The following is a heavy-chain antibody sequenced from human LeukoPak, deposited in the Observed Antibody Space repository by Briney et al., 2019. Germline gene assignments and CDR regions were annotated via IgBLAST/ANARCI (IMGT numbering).Heavy chain of an antibody. CDR2: TAHRGNT. CDR3: TRVTRNSGWFFDY. V-gene: IGHV4-38-2*01. Sequence: SETLSLTCDVSGYSISGGYFWGWIRQPPGMGLEWIGSTAHRGNTYYNPSLKGRVSISTDGSKNQFSLSLTSVTAADTATYYCTRVTRNSGWFFDYWGPGTQATVHS. J-gene: IGHJ4*02. D-gene: IGHD6-19*01. CDR1: GYSISGGYF.